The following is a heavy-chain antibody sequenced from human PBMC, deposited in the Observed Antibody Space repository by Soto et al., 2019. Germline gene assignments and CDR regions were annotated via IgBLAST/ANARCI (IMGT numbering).Heavy chain of an antibody. J-gene: IGHJ5*01. Sequence: EVQLLESGGGLVQPGESLRLSCVVSGFSFSRFAMSWVRQAPGKGLEWVSTISGSGGETYHADSVKGLFTISRDNSKHTLYLQMSSLRADDTAVYYCAKVAITRDNSLTGYSDSWGQGTLVTVSS. V-gene: IGHV3-23*01. CDR3: AKVAITRDNSLTGYSDS. CDR1: GFSFSRFA. CDR2: ISGSGGET. D-gene: IGHD3-9*01.